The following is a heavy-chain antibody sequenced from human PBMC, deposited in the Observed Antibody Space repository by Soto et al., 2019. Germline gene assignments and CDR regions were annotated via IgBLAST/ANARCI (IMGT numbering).Heavy chain of an antibody. V-gene: IGHV3-33*01. CDR1: GFTFSSYG. J-gene: IGHJ6*02. CDR2: IWYDGSNK. D-gene: IGHD6-19*01. Sequence: GGSLRLSCAASGFTFSSYGMHWVRQAPGKGLEWVAVIWYDGSNKYYADSVKGRFTISRDNSKNTLYLQMNSLRAEDTAVYYCARDRYSSGWYDIIYYYYGMDVWGQGTTVTVSS. CDR3: ARDRYSSGWYDIIYYYYGMDV.